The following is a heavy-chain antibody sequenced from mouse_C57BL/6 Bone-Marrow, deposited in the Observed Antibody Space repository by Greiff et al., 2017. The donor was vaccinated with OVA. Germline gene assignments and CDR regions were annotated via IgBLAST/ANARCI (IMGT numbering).Heavy chain of an antibody. Sequence: VQLQQSGAELVKPGASVKLSCTASGFTIKDYDMHWVKQRPEQGLEWVGRIDPEDGETNYAPKFQGKATITADTSSHTAYLQLSSLTSEDTAVCYCAPSGRGYYFDYWGQGTTLTVSS. CDR2: IDPEDGET. CDR1: GFTIKDYD. V-gene: IGHV14-2*01. CDR3: APSGRGYYFDY. J-gene: IGHJ2*01. D-gene: IGHD1-1*01.